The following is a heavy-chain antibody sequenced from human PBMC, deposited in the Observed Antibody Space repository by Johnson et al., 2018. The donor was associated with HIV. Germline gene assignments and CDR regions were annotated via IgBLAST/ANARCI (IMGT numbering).Heavy chain of an antibody. V-gene: IGHV3-20*04. CDR3: AKDISYGYYGLDAFDI. D-gene: IGHD3-22*01. Sequence: VQLVESGGGVVRPGGSLRLSCAASGFTFDDYGMNWVRQAPGKGLEWVSGINWIGGSTGNADSAGGRLTITRDNAKNSLYLQMNSLRAEDTALYYCAKDISYGYYGLDAFDIWGQGTMVTVSS. CDR1: GFTFDDYG. CDR2: INWIGGST. J-gene: IGHJ3*02.